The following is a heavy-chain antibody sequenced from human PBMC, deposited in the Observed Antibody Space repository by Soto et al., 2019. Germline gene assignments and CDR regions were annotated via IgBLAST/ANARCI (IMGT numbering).Heavy chain of an antibody. J-gene: IGHJ4*02. Sequence: GSRRLSCAASGFTFSSYTMTWVRQAPGKGLEWVYSINSRSNYIYQADSVKGRFTISRDNAKNSLYLQMNSLRVEDTAVYYCEKDHKDDSSGYGFDSWGRGTLVTFSS. CDR3: EKDHKDDSSGYGFDS. D-gene: IGHD3-22*01. CDR1: GFTFSSYT. CDR2: INSRSNYI. V-gene: IGHV3-21*01.